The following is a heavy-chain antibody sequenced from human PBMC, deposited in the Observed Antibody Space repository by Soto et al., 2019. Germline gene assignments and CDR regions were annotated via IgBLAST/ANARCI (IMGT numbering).Heavy chain of an antibody. Sequence: GGSLRLSCAASGFTFSNAWMSWVRQAPGKGLEWVGRIKSKTDGGTTDYAAPVKGRFTISRDDSKNTLYLQMNSLKTEDTAVYYCTIRIAAAGTVDYWGQGTLVTVSS. V-gene: IGHV3-15*01. CDR1: GFTFSNAW. CDR2: IKSKTDGGTT. D-gene: IGHD6-13*01. J-gene: IGHJ4*02. CDR3: TIRIAAAGTVDY.